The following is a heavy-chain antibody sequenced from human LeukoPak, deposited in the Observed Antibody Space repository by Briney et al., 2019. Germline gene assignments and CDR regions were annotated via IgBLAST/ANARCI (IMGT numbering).Heavy chain of an antibody. CDR3: ARSTGGAAAADFDP. Sequence: SETLSLTCSVSGGSISSRGYYWGWIRQHPGEGLEWIGFISHSGTTYYNPSLKSRATISVDTSDNHFSLKVISVTDADTAMYYCARSTGGAAAADFDPWGQGILVTVSS. D-gene: IGHD6-13*01. CDR1: GGSISSRGYY. CDR2: ISHSGTT. V-gene: IGHV4-31*03. J-gene: IGHJ5*02.